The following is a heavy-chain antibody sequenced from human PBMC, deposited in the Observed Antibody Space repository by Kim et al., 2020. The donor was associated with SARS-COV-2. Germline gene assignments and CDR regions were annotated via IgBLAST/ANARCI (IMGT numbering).Heavy chain of an antibody. CDR3: ARAPGHGLNDFCYSWFAP. Sequence: SVKVSCKASGGDFRTFAISWVRQAPGEGLEWMGGIIPLFGSTDYAQKFKDRITITADESTSKVYLQLGSLTSDDTAVNYCARAPGHGLNDFCYSWFAPW. V-gene: IGHV1-69*13. D-gene: IGHD3-3*01. CDR2: IIPLFGST. CDR1: GGDFRTFA. J-gene: IGHJ5*02.